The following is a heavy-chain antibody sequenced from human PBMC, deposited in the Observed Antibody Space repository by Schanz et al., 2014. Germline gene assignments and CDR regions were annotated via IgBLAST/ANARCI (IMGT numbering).Heavy chain of an antibody. J-gene: IGHJ4*02. V-gene: IGHV1-18*01. CDR2: ISAYNGNT. CDR1: GYTFTSYG. Sequence: QVQLVQSGAEVKKPGASVKVSCKASGYTFTSYGINWVRQAPGQGLEWMGWISAYNGNTNYAQKLQGRVTMTTDTATNTAYMELRSLRSDDAAVYYCARGEYSSGWYDRDIAHFDYWGQGTLVTVSS. CDR3: ARGEYSSGWYDRDIAHFDY. D-gene: IGHD6-19*01.